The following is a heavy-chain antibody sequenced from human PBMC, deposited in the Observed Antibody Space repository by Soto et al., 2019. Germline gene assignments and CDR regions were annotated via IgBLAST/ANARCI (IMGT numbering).Heavy chain of an antibody. D-gene: IGHD2-21*02. J-gene: IGHJ4*02. CDR1: GGSFSGYY. CDR2: INHSGST. Sequence: PSETLSLTCAVYGGSFSGYYWSWIRQPPGKGLEWIGEINHSGSTYYNPSLKSRVAISVDRSKNQFSLKLSSVTAADTAVYYCARFGDSYCGGDCYSSYFDYWGQGTLVTVSS. V-gene: IGHV4-34*01. CDR3: ARFGDSYCGGDCYSSYFDY.